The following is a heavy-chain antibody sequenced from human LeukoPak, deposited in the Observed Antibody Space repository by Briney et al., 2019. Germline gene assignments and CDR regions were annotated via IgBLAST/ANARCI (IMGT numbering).Heavy chain of an antibody. CDR3: RAATRYLDYYYDY. CDR2: ISSDGTNK. J-gene: IGHJ4*02. D-gene: IGHD3-22*01. V-gene: IGHV3-30*03. CDR1: GVTFSSYG. Sequence: GGSLRLSCAASGVTFSSYGMHWVRQAPGKGLEWIAVISSDGTNKYYADSVRGRFTISRDNSKDTLYLQMSSLRIEDTAIYYCRAATRYLDYYYDYWGQGTLVTVSS.